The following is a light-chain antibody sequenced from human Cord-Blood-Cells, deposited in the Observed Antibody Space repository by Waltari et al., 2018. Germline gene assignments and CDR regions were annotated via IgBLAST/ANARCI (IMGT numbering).Light chain of an antibody. J-gene: IGLJ3*02. CDR1: VLAKKY. Sequence: SYELTHPSSVSVSPGQTARITCSGDVLAKKYARWFQQKPGQAPVLVIYKERERPSGIPERFSGSSSGTTVTLTISGAQVEDEADYYCYSAADNNRVFGGGTKLTVL. CDR2: KER. CDR3: YSAADNNRV. V-gene: IGLV3-27*01.